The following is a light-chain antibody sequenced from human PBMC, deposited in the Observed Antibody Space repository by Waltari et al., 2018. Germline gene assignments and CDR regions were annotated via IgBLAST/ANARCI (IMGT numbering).Light chain of an antibody. CDR2: ATS. V-gene: IGKV1-39*01. CDR3: QQSYTTPRT. CDR1: QNINTY. J-gene: IGKJ2*01. Sequence: DIQMTQSPSSLSASVGDRVTITCRASQNINTYLNWYQQKVGRAPKRLIYATSSLQSGVPSRFSGSGSGTHFTLTINSLQPEDFATYSCQQSYTTPRTFGQGPTWRSN.